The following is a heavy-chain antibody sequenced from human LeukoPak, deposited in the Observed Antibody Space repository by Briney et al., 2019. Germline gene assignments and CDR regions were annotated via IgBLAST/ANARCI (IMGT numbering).Heavy chain of an antibody. CDR1: GFTFNNYA. Sequence: AGGSLRLSCAASGFTFNNYAMSWVRQAPGKGLEWVSSISGSGRNIYYADSVKGRVTVSRDNSRNTLYLQMNSLSADDTALYYCAKDGGGWYTTGWYYFDYWGQGTVVTVSS. CDR2: ISGSGRNI. CDR3: AKDGGGWYTTGWYYFDY. V-gene: IGHV3-23*01. D-gene: IGHD6-19*01. J-gene: IGHJ4*02.